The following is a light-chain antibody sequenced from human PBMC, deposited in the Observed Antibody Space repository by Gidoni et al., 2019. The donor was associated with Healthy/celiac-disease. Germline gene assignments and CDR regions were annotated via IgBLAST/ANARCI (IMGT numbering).Light chain of an antibody. J-gene: IGKJ4*01. CDR2: AAY. CDR3: QQYYSTVT. CDR1: QGLSSY. V-gene: IGKV1-8*01. Sequence: AIRITQSPSSLSASTGDRVTITCRAIQGLSSYLACYQQKPGKAPKLLIYAAYTLQSGVPSRFSGSGSGTDFTLTISCLQSEDFATYYCQQYYSTVTFGGGTKVEIK.